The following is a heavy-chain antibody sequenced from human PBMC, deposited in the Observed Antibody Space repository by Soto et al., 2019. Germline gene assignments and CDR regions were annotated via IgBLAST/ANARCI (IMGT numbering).Heavy chain of an antibody. Sequence: GGSLRLSCAAYGFTFRDYGMSWVRQAPGKGLEWVSAVGGGGTTYYADYVKGRFTISRDNSRNTMHLQMTSLRAEDTAVYYCAKNLATGGKAGFDPWGQGNLVTVSS. CDR2: VGGGGTT. CDR1: GFTFRDYG. J-gene: IGHJ5*02. CDR3: AKNLATGGKAGFDP. V-gene: IGHV3-23*01. D-gene: IGHD2-15*01.